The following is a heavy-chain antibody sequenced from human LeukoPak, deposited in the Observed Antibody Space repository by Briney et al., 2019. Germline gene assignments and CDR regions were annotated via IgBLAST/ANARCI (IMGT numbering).Heavy chain of an antibody. Sequence: PSETLSLTCAVYGGSFSGYYWSWIRQPAGKGLEWIGRIYTSGSTNYNPSLKSRVTISVDTSKNQFSLKLSSVTAADTAVYYCGRYSSSWSAHYYYYMDVWGKGTTVTVSS. CDR2: IYTSGST. D-gene: IGHD6-13*01. CDR3: GRYSSSWSAHYYYYMDV. V-gene: IGHV4-59*10. J-gene: IGHJ6*03. CDR1: GGSFSGYY.